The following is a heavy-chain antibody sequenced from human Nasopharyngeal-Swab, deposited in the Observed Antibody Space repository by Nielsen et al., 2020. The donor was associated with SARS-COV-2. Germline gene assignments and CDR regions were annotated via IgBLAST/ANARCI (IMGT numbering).Heavy chain of an antibody. CDR3: ARLSYDFWSGYFDY. D-gene: IGHD3-3*01. CDR1: GGPISSYY. Sequence: SETLSLPCTVSGGPISSYYWSWIRQPPGKGLEWIGYIYYSGSTNYNPSLKSRVTISADTSKNQFSLKLSSVTAADTAVYYCARLSYDFWSGYFDYWGQGTLVTVSS. J-gene: IGHJ4*02. V-gene: IGHV4-59*13. CDR2: IYYSGST.